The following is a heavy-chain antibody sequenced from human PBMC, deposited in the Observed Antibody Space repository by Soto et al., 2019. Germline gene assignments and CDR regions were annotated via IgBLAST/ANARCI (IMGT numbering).Heavy chain of an antibody. CDR1: GYTFTSYG. CDR3: ARDRKDVVDQCEY. D-gene: IGHD2-21*01. Sequence: ASVKVSFKASGYTFTSYGISWVRQAPGQGLELMGWISAYNGNTNYAQKLQGRVTMTTDTSTSTAYMELRSLRSDDTAVYYCARDRKDVVDQCEYCCQGTLVTVAS. CDR2: ISAYNGNT. J-gene: IGHJ4*02. V-gene: IGHV1-18*04.